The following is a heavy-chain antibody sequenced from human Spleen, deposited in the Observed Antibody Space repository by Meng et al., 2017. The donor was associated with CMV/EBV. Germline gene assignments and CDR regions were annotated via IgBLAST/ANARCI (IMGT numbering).Heavy chain of an antibody. Sequence: ASVKVSCKASGYTFTSYGISWVRQAPGQGLEWMGWISAYNGNTNYAQKLQGRVTMTTDTSTSTAYMELRSLRSEDTAVYYCARTRGGSGYFGAWYFDLWGRGTLVTVSS. CDR1: GYTFTSYG. V-gene: IGHV1-18*01. D-gene: IGHD3-22*01. CDR2: ISAYNGNT. CDR3: ARTRGGSGYFGAWYFDL. J-gene: IGHJ2*01.